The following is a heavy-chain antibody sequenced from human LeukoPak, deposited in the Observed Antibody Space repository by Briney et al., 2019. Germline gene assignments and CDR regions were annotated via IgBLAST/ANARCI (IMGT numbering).Heavy chain of an antibody. CDR1: GFTFSSYA. Sequence: GGSLRLSCAASGFTFSSYAMSWVRQAPVKGLEWVSTISGGGSFTYYADSVKGRFTISRDNAKNSLYLQMNNLRAEDTAVYYCARDPGYSYGRRYWYFDLWGRGTLVTVSS. CDR2: ISGGGSFT. J-gene: IGHJ2*01. CDR3: ARDPGYSYGRRYWYFDL. V-gene: IGHV3-21*01. D-gene: IGHD5-18*01.